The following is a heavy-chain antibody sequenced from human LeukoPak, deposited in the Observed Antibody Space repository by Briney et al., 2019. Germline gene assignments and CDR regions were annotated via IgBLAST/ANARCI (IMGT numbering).Heavy chain of an antibody. CDR3: ARGGPRGYSYRVDS. CDR1: GFTFSSYG. D-gene: IGHD5-18*01. V-gene: IGHV3-30*03. Sequence: GRSLRLSCAASGFTFSSYGMHWVRRAPGKGLEWVAVISYDGSDEYYADSVKGRFTISRDNSKNTLYLQMNSLRAEDTAVNYCARGGPRGYSYRVDSWGQGTLVTVSS. J-gene: IGHJ4*02. CDR2: ISYDGSDE.